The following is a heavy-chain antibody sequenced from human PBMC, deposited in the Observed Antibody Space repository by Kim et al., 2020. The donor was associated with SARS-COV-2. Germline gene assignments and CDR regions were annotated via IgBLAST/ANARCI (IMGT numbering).Heavy chain of an antibody. Sequence: GGSLRLSCAASGFTFSSYWMHWVRQAPGKGLVWVSRINSDGSSTSYADSVKGRFTISRDNAKNTLYLQMNSLRAEDTAVYYCARVRLWWPNFDYWGQGTLVTGSS. CDR3: ARVRLWWPNFDY. CDR1: GFTFSSYW. D-gene: IGHD3-10*01. CDR2: INSDGSST. V-gene: IGHV3-74*01. J-gene: IGHJ4*02.